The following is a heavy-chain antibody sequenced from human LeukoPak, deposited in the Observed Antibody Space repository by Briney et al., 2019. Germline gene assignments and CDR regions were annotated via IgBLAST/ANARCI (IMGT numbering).Heavy chain of an antibody. CDR1: GYTLTELS. CDR3: ATRAASGNYYYYYMDV. CDR2: FDPEDGET. J-gene: IGHJ6*03. V-gene: IGHV1-24*01. Sequence: GASVKVSCKVSGYTLTELSMHWVRQAPGKGLEWMGGFDPEDGETIYAQKFQGRVTMTEDTSTDTAYMELSSLRSEDTAVYYCATRAASGNYYYYYMDVWGKGTTVTVSS.